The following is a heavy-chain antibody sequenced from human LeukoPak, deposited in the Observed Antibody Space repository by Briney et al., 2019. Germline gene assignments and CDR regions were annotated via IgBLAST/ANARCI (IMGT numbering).Heavy chain of an antibody. Sequence: GASAKVSCKASGGTFSSYAISWVRQAPGQGLEWMGRIIPIFGTANYAQKFQGRVTITTDESTSTAYMELSSLRSEDTAVYYCARDTVGAILTDAFDIWGQGTMVTVSS. CDR1: GGTFSSYA. V-gene: IGHV1-69*05. J-gene: IGHJ3*02. D-gene: IGHD1-26*01. CDR2: IIPIFGTA. CDR3: ARDTVGAILTDAFDI.